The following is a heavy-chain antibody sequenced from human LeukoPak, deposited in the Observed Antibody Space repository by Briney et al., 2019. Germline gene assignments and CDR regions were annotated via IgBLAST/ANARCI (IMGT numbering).Heavy chain of an antibody. V-gene: IGHV1-69*13. Sequence: GASVKVSCKASGYTFTSYYMHWVRQAPGQGLEWMGGIIPIFGTANYAQKFQGRVTITADESTSTAYMELSSLRSEDTAVYYCAKGAYYDLWGQGTLVTVSS. D-gene: IGHD3-22*01. J-gene: IGHJ4*02. CDR2: IIPIFGTA. CDR1: GYTFTSYY. CDR3: AKGAYYDL.